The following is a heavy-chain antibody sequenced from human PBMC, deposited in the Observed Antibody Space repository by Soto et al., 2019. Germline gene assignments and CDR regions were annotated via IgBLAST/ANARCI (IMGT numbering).Heavy chain of an antibody. J-gene: IGHJ4*02. Sequence: GGSLRLSCAASGFTFSSYGMHWVRQAPGKGLEWVAVIWYDGSNKYYADSVKGRFTISRDNSKNTLYLQMNSLRAEDTAVYYCARDLRRSSIAAAGTVGYWGQGTLVTVSS. V-gene: IGHV3-33*01. CDR1: GFTFSSYG. D-gene: IGHD6-13*01. CDR3: ARDLRRSSIAAAGTVGY. CDR2: IWYDGSNK.